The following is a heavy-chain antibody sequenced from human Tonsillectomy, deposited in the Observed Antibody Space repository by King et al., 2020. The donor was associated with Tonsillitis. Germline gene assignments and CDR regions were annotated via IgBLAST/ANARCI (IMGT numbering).Heavy chain of an antibody. J-gene: IGHJ4*02. Sequence: VQLVESGAEVKKPGESLRISCKGSGYSFNSYWISWVRQMPGKGLEWMGRIDPSDSYTNYSPSFQGDVTISADKYISTAYLQWSSLKASDTAMYYCASHPIYDSSGCDYWGQGTLVTVSS. D-gene: IGHD3-22*01. V-gene: IGHV5-10-1*03. CDR2: IDPSDSYT. CDR3: ASHPIYDSSGCDY. CDR1: GYSFNSYW.